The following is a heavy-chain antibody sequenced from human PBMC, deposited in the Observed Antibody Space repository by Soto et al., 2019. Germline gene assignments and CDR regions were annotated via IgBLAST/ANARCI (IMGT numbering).Heavy chain of an antibody. V-gene: IGHV3-74*01. J-gene: IGHJ4*02. CDR2: INSDGSTT. D-gene: IGHD3-22*01. CDR1: GFTFRNYA. CDR3: ARSSYDSSGYSKDYDF. Sequence: GGSLRLSCAASGFTFRNYAMSWVRQTPEKGLEWVSRINSDGSTTSYADSVKGRFTISRDNAKNTLSLQMNSLRAEDTAVYFCARSSYDSSGYSKDYDFSGLGTLVTVSS.